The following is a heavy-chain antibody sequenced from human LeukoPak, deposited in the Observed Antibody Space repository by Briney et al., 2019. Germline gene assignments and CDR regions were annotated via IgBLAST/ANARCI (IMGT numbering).Heavy chain of an antibody. V-gene: IGHV1-18*01. CDR2: ISAYNGNT. Sequence: GASVKVSCKASGYTFTSYGISWVRQAPGQGLEWMGWISAYNGNTNYAQKLQGRVTMTTDTSTSTAYMELRSLRSDDTAVYYCARDFGPYVWGSYRYRFDYWGQGTLVTVSS. CDR3: ARDFGPYVWGSYRYRFDY. CDR1: GYTFTSYG. D-gene: IGHD3-16*02. J-gene: IGHJ4*02.